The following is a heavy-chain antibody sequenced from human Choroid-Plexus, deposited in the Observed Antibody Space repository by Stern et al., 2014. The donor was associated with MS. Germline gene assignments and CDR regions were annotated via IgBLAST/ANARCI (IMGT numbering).Heavy chain of an antibody. J-gene: IGHJ5*02. D-gene: IGHD2/OR15-2a*01. CDR3: AKDRQYLTYFFDH. V-gene: IGHV3-30*18. CDR1: GFTFGSCA. CDR2: VSHDGSYK. Sequence: VQLVESGGGVVQPGRPLRLPCVASGFTFGSCAMNWVRQAPGKGLEWVGGVSHDGSYKYYADSVKGRFTISRDNSQNTLYMQMSSLRPEDTAVYYCAKDRQYLTYFFDHWGQGSLVTVSS.